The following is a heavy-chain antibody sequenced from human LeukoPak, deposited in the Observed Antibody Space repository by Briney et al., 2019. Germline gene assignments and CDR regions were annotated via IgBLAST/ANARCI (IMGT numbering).Heavy chain of an antibody. J-gene: IGHJ3*02. V-gene: IGHV1-18*01. CDR2: ISTYNGNT. CDR3: ARGWELSI. CDR1: GYTFTNYG. D-gene: IGHD3-10*01. Sequence: ASVKVSCKASGYTFTNYGISWVRQAPGQGPEWMGWISTYNGNTNYAQKLQDRVTMTTDTSASTAYMELRSLRSDDTALYYCARGWELSIWGQGTMVTVSS.